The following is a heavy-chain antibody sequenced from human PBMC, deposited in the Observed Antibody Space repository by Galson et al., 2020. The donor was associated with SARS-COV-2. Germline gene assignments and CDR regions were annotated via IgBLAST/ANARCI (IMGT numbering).Heavy chain of an antibody. CDR1: GGSISSYY. D-gene: IGHD2-15*01. J-gene: IGHJ6*02. V-gene: IGHV4-4*07. CDR2: IYTSGST. CDR3: ARDMQVVVAATGDYYYYYGMDV. Sequence: SETLSLTCTVSGGSISSYYWSWIRQPAGKGLEWIGRIYTSGSTNYNPSLKSRVTMSVDTSKNQFSLKLSSVTAADTAVYYCARDMQVVVAATGDYYYYYGMDVWGQGTTVTVSS.